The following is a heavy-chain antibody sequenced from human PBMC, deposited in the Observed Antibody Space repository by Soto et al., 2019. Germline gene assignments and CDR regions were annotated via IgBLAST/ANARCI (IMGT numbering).Heavy chain of an antibody. D-gene: IGHD3-9*01. Sequence: GASVKVSCKASGYTFTSYAMHWVRQAPGQRLEWMGWINAGNGNTKYSQKFQGRVTITADKSTSTAYMELSSLRSEDTAVYYCARVYYDILTGYPTQTYYYYYGMDVPGQGTRVTVSS. CDR2: INAGNGNT. V-gene: IGHV1-3*01. CDR3: ARVYYDILTGYPTQTYYYYYGMDV. J-gene: IGHJ6*02. CDR1: GYTFTSYA.